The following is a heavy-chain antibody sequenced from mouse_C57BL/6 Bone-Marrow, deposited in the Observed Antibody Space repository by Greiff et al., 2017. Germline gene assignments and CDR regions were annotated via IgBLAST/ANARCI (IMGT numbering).Heavy chain of an antibody. CDR3: ARDGATVVADYYAMDD. CDR1: GYTFTSYW. Sequence: QVQLKQPGAELVMPGASVKLSCKASGYTFTSYWMHWVKQRPGQGLEWIGEIDPSDSYTNYNQKFKGKSTLTVDKSSSTAYMQLSSLTSEDAAVYYCARDGATVVADYYAMDDWGQGTSVTVSS. V-gene: IGHV1-69*01. CDR2: IDPSDSYT. D-gene: IGHD1-1*01. J-gene: IGHJ4*01.